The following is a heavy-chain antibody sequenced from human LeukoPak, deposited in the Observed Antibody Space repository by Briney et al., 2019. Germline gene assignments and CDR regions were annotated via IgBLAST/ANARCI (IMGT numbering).Heavy chain of an antibody. CDR3: ARDIAVAGTPERAFDI. J-gene: IGHJ3*02. V-gene: IGHV4-4*07. CDR1: GGSISSYY. D-gene: IGHD6-19*01. CDR2: IYTSGST. Sequence: SETLSLTCTVSGGSISSYYWSWIRQPAGKGLEWIGRIYTSGSTNYNPSLRSRVTMSVDTSKNQFSLKLSSVTAADTAVYYCARDIAVAGTPERAFDIWGQGTMVTVSS.